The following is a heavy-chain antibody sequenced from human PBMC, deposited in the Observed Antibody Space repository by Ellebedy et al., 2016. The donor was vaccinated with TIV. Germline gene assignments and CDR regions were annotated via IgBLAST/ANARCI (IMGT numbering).Heavy chain of an antibody. J-gene: IGHJ4*02. D-gene: IGHD1-1*01. Sequence: GESLKISCAASGFTFNNYGMHWVRQAPGKGLEWVAVISYDGSEEYYADSVKGRFTISRDNSKNTLFLQMSSLRADDTAVYYCAVNEWKDGTDYWGQGTLVTVSS. CDR1: GFTFNNYG. CDR3: AVNEWKDGTDY. CDR2: ISYDGSEE. V-gene: IGHV3-30*03.